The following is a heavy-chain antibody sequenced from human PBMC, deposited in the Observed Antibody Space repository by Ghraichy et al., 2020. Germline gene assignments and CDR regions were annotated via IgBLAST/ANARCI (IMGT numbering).Heavy chain of an antibody. CDR1: GFTVSSNY. CDR3: ARTLGFFDY. D-gene: IGHD7-27*01. CDR2: IYSGGSI. V-gene: IGHV3-66*01. Sequence: GGSLRLSCAASGFTVSSNYMNWVRQAPGKGLEWVSVIYSGGSIYYAESVKGRFSISRDNSKNTLYLQMNSLRAEDTAMYYCARTLGFFDYWGQGTLVTVSS. J-gene: IGHJ4*02.